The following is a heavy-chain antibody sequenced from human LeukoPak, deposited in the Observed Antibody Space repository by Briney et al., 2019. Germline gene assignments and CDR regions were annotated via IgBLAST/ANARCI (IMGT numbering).Heavy chain of an antibody. V-gene: IGHV1-69*04. D-gene: IGHD6-19*01. CDR1: GGTFSSYA. CDR2: IILIPGIA. Sequence: SVKVSCKASGGTFSSYAISWVRQAPGQGLEWMGRIILIPGIANYAQKFQGRVTITADKSTSTVYMELSSLRSEDTAVYYCAKNEAVGKYYYYGMDVWGQGTTVTVS. CDR3: AKNEAVGKYYYYGMDV. J-gene: IGHJ6*02.